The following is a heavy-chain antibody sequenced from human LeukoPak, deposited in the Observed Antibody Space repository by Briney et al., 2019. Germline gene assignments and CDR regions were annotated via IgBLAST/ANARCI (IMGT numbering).Heavy chain of an antibody. CDR1: GFTFTTYA. V-gene: IGHV3-23*01. Sequence: GGSLRLSCAASGFTFTTYAMSWVRQAPGKGLEWVSGISGSGGSSYYADSVRGRFTISRDNSKNTLYLQMDSLRAEDTAVYHCAKGYASGSYYKLSPFDYWGQGTLVTVSS. CDR2: ISGSGGSS. J-gene: IGHJ4*02. D-gene: IGHD3-10*01. CDR3: AKGYASGSYYKLSPFDY.